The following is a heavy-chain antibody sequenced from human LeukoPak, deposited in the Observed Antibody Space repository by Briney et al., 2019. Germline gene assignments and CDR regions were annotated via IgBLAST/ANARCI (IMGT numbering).Heavy chain of an antibody. CDR3: ASLKGHTVTTSDWFDP. D-gene: IGHD4-17*01. V-gene: IGHV1-69*13. CDR1: GGTFSSYA. Sequence: SVKVSCKASGGTFSSYAISWVRQAPGQGLEWVGGIIPIFGTANYAQKFQGRVTITADGSTSTAYMELSSLRSEDTAVYYCASLKGHTVTTSDWFDPWGQGTLVTVSS. J-gene: IGHJ5*02. CDR2: IIPIFGTA.